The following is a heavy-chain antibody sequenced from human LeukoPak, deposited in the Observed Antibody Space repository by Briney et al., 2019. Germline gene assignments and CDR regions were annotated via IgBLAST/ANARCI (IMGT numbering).Heavy chain of an antibody. CDR3: ARQYYYGSGSYLVAYGMDV. V-gene: IGHV3-21*01. CDR1: GFTFSSYS. J-gene: IGHJ6*04. D-gene: IGHD3-10*01. Sequence: GGSLRLSCAASGFTFSSYSMNWVRQAPGKGLEWVSSISSSSSYIYYADSVKGRFTISRDNAENSLYLQMNSLRAEDTAVYYCARQYYYGSGSYLVAYGMDVWGKGTTVTVSS. CDR2: ISSSSSYI.